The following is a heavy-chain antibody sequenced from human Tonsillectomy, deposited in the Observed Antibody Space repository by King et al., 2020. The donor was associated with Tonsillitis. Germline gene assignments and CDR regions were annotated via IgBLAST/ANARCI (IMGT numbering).Heavy chain of an antibody. Sequence: VQLVESGGGLVKPGGSLRLSCAASGFTFSNAWMSWVRQAPGKGLEWVGRVKSKTDGGTTDYAAPVKGRFTISRDDSKNTLYLQMNSLKTEDTAVYYCTTGRYYGDPTYYFDPWGQGTLVTVSS. CDR2: VKSKTDGGTT. D-gene: IGHD4-17*01. CDR3: TTGRYYGDPTYYFDP. CDR1: GFTFSNAW. J-gene: IGHJ4*02. V-gene: IGHV3-15*01.